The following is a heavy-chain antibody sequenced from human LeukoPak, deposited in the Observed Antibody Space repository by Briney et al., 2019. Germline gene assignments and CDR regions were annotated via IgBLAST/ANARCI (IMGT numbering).Heavy chain of an antibody. CDR2: ISAYNGNT. CDR3: ARGLTVTTYYYYYGMDV. J-gene: IGHJ6*02. D-gene: IGHD4-17*01. Sequence: GASVTVSCKASGYTFTSYGISWVRQAPGQGLEWMGWISAYNGNTNYAQKLQGRVTMTTDTSTSTAYMELRSLRSDDTAVYYCARGLTVTTYYYYYGMDVWGQGTTVTVSS. V-gene: IGHV1-18*01. CDR1: GYTFTSYG.